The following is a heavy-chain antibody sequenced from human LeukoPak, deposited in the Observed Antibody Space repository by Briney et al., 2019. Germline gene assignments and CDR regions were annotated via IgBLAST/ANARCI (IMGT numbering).Heavy chain of an antibody. D-gene: IGHD5-18*01. CDR1: GGSISTYY. V-gene: IGHV4-39*01. CDR2: IYYSGST. CDR3: ARRTAMDFDY. Sequence: PSETLSLTCTVSGGSISTYYWGWIRQAPGKGLEWIGSIYYSGSTYYNPSLKSRVTISVDTSKNQFSLKLSSVTAADTAVYYCARRTAMDFDYWGQGTLVTVSS. J-gene: IGHJ4*02.